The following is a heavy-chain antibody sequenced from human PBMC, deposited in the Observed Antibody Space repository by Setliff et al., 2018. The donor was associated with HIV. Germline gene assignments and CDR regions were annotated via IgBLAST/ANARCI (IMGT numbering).Heavy chain of an antibody. D-gene: IGHD1-7*01. CDR1: GYTFTYLF. V-gene: IGHV1-2*02. CDR3: ASARPNNWNSLHTFDI. CDR2: INPKTGDT. Sequence: GASVKVSCKASGYTFTYLFIHWVRLAPGRGLEWVGLINPKTGDTSYAQKFQGRVTMTRDTSISTAYMDLDRLGSDDTAVYYCASARPNNWNSLHTFDIWGQGTMVTVSS. J-gene: IGHJ3*02.